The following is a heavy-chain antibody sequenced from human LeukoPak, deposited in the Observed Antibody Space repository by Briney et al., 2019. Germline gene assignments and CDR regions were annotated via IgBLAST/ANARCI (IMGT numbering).Heavy chain of an antibody. CDR2: IYTSGST. D-gene: IGHD3-22*01. CDR1: GGSISSGSYC. Sequence: SQTLSLTCTVSGGSISSGSYCWSWIRQPAGKGLEWIGRIYTSGSTNYNPSLKSRVTISVDTSKNQFSLKLSSVTAADTAVYYCARYNTYYYDSSGKNNYNWFDPWGQGTLVTVSS. V-gene: IGHV4-61*02. J-gene: IGHJ5*02. CDR3: ARYNTYYYDSSGKNNYNWFDP.